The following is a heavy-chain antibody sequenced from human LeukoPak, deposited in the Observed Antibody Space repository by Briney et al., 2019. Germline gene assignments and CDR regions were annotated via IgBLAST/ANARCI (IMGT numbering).Heavy chain of an antibody. CDR2: INHSGST. CDR1: GGSISSYY. D-gene: IGHD6-13*01. Sequence: SETLSLTCTVSGGSISSYYWSWIRQPPGKGLEWIGEINHSGSTNYNPSLKSRVTISVDTSKNQFSLKLSSVTAADTAVYYCARSRIAAAGSWDDAFDTWGQGTMVTVSS. J-gene: IGHJ3*02. CDR3: ARSRIAAAGSWDDAFDT. V-gene: IGHV4-34*01.